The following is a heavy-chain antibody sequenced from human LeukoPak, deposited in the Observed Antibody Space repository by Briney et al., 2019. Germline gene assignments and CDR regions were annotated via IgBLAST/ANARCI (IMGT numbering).Heavy chain of an antibody. V-gene: IGHV3-23*01. J-gene: IGHJ4*02. CDR2: ISGSGGST. D-gene: IGHD2-15*01. CDR3: AMDCSGGSCYLKRDY. CDR1: GFTFSSYA. Sequence: GGSLRLSCAASGFTFSSYAMSWVRQAPGKGLEWVSAISGSGGSTYYADSVKGRFTISRDNSKNTLYLQMNSLRAEDTAVYYCAMDCSGGSCYLKRDYWGQGTLVTVSS.